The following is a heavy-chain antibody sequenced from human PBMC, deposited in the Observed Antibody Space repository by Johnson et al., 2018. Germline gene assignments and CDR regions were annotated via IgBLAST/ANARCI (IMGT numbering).Heavy chain of an antibody. V-gene: IGHV3-30-3*01. CDR3: ARSQAVQH. Sequence: QVQLVQSGGGVVQPGRSLRLSCAASGFTFSSYAMHWVRQAPGKGLEWVAVISYDGSNKCYADSVKGRFTISRDNAKNSLYLQMNSLRAEDTAGYYCARSQAVQHWGQGTLVTVSS. J-gene: IGHJ1*01. CDR2: ISYDGSNK. CDR1: GFTFSSYA.